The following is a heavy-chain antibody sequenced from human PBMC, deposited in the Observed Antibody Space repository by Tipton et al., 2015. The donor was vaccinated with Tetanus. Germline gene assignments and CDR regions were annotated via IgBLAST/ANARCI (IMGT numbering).Heavy chain of an antibody. D-gene: IGHD3-10*01. CDR1: GASISDKKYY. CDR3: ARHLYGYWFDP. Sequence: TLSLTCTVSGASISDKKYYWGWIRQAPGKGLEWIASIYFEGSTYYSPSLRSRLTIDVDTSQNVFSLSLTSVTAADTAVYYCARHLYGYWFDPWGQGTLVTVSS. J-gene: IGHJ5*02. CDR2: IYFEGST. V-gene: IGHV4-39*02.